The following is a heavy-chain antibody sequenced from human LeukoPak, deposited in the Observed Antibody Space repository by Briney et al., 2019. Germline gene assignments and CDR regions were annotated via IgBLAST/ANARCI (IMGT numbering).Heavy chain of an antibody. Sequence: GGSLRLSCGASGFTLSDSYMSWIRQAPGRGLEWVSYILMSTNYTSYAASVKGRFTISRDNAKNSLYLQMNSLRAEDTALYYCAKEGGTRGAFDVWGQGTMVTVSS. D-gene: IGHD3/OR15-3a*01. J-gene: IGHJ3*01. CDR1: GFTLSDSY. V-gene: IGHV3-11*05. CDR3: AKEGGTRGAFDV. CDR2: ILMSTNYT.